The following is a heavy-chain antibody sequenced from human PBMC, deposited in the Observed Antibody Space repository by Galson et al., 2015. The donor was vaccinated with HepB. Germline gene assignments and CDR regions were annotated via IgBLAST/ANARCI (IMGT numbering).Heavy chain of an antibody. D-gene: IGHD2-15*01. CDR1: GYTFTSYY. CDR3: ASPISYCSGGSCSICGMDV. V-gene: IGHV7-4-1*02. Sequence: SVKVSCKASGYTFTSYYMHWVRQAPGQGLEWMGWINTNTGNPTYAQGFTGRFVFSLDTSVSTAYLQISSLKAEDTTVYYCASPISYCSGGSCSICGMDVWGQGTTVTVSS. CDR2: INTNTGNP. J-gene: IGHJ6*02.